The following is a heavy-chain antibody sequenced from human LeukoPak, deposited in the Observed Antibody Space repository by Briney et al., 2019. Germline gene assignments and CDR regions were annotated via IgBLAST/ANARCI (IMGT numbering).Heavy chain of an antibody. D-gene: IGHD3-10*01. CDR1: GGSFSGYY. CDR3: ARSVRGYYYGSGTNYGMDV. J-gene: IGHJ6*04. V-gene: IGHV4-34*01. Sequence: SETLSLTCAVYGGSFSGYYWSWIRQPPGKGLEWIGEINHSGSTHYNPSLKSRVTISVDTSKNQFSLKLNSVTAADTAVYYCARSVRGYYYGSGTNYGMDVWGKGTTVTVSS. CDR2: INHSGST.